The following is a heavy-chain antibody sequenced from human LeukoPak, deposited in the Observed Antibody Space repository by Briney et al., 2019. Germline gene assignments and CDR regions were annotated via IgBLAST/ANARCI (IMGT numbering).Heavy chain of an antibody. Sequence: HPGGSLRLSCAASGFTFSSYAMSWVRQAPGKGLEWVSGITGSGDTTHHADPVGGRFTISRDNSKSTLYLQMNSLRVEDTALYYCARAYGYSGYYQLPIDYWGQGTLVTVSS. J-gene: IGHJ4*02. CDR2: ITGSGDTT. V-gene: IGHV3-23*01. CDR1: GFTFSSYA. CDR3: ARAYGYSGYYQLPIDY. D-gene: IGHD3-22*01.